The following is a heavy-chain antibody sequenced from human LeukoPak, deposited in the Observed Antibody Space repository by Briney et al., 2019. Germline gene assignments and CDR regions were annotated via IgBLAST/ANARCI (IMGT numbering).Heavy chain of an antibody. Sequence: QSSETLSLTCTVSGGSISSSSYYWGWIRQPPGKGLEWIGSIYYSGSTYYNPSLKSRVTISVDTSKNQFSLKLSSVTAADTAVYYCARQDIVVVPAAKLDAFDIWGQGTMVTVSS. CDR3: ARQDIVVVPAAKLDAFDI. J-gene: IGHJ3*02. V-gene: IGHV4-39*01. CDR2: IYYSGST. CDR1: GGSISSSSYY. D-gene: IGHD2-2*01.